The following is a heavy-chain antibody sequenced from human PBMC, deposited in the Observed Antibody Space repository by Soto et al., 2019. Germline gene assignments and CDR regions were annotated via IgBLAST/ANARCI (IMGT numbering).Heavy chain of an antibody. J-gene: IGHJ5*02. Sequence: SETLSLTCAVSGGSISSGDFSWNWIRQPPGKGLEYIGYIYYGGSTYYNPSLQSRVTMSVDRSRNQFSLKLNSVTAADTAVYYCARLGMLRGVIWFDPWGQGTLVTVSS. V-gene: IGHV4-30-2*01. CDR3: ARLGMLRGVIWFDP. D-gene: IGHD3-10*01. CDR2: IYYGGST. CDR1: GGSISSGDFS.